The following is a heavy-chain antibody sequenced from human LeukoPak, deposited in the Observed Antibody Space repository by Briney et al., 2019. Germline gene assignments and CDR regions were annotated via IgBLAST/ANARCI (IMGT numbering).Heavy chain of an antibody. Sequence: SETLSLTCTVSGGSIGSYYWSWIRQPPGKGLEWIGYIYYSGSTNYNPSLKSRVTISVDTSKNQFSLKLSSVTAADTAVYYCARGDDFWSGYFGYWGQGTLVTVSS. CDR3: ARGDDFWSGYFGY. J-gene: IGHJ4*02. CDR1: GGSIGSYY. D-gene: IGHD3-3*01. V-gene: IGHV4-59*01. CDR2: IYYSGST.